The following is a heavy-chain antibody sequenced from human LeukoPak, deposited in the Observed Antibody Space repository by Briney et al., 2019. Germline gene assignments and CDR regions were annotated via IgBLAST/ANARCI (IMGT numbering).Heavy chain of an antibody. Sequence: GRSLRLSCAVSGFTFDDYAMHWVRQVPGKGLEWVSGINWNSDSIVYADSVKGRFTISRDNAKNSLYLQMSSLRAEDTAVYYCSRVVHFDWLSLYWGQGTLVTVSS. V-gene: IGHV3-9*01. J-gene: IGHJ4*02. CDR2: INWNSDSI. CDR1: GFTFDDYA. D-gene: IGHD3-9*01. CDR3: SRVVHFDWLSLY.